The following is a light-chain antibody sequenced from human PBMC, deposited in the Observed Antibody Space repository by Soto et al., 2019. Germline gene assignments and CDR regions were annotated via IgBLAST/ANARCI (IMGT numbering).Light chain of an antibody. CDR3: SSYTSSSTLV. CDR1: SEDVGGYDY. V-gene: IGLV2-14*01. Sequence: QSVLTQPASVSGSPGQSITISCSGTSEDVGGYDYVSWYQHHPGKAPKLMISEVSNRPSGLSNRFSGSKSGSTASLTISGLQAEDEADYYCSSYTSSSTLVFGSGTKATVL. CDR2: EVS. J-gene: IGLJ1*01.